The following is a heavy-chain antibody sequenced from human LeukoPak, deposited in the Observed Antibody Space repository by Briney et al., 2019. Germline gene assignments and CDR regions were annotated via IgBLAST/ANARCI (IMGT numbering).Heavy chain of an antibody. CDR1: GYSFTSYW. D-gene: IGHD6-19*01. CDR2: IYPGDSDT. CDR3: ARPVRYSSGWYRPGEYFDY. J-gene: IGHJ4*02. Sequence: GESLKISCKGSGYSFTSYWIGWVRQMPGKGLEWMGIIYPGDSDTRYSPSFQGQVTISADKSISTAYLQWSSLKASDTAMYSCARPVRYSSGWYRPGEYFDYWGQGTLVTVSS. V-gene: IGHV5-51*01.